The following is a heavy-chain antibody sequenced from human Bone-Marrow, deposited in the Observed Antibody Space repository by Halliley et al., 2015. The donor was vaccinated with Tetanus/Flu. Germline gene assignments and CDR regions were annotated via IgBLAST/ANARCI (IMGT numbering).Heavy chain of an antibody. D-gene: IGHD3-10*02. V-gene: IGHV4-30-4*01. Sequence: LEWIGYMDNGGSTFYTPSLKSRLTISVDTSKNQFSLKLRSVTAADTAVYSCASRPLFGKLFSWGQGTLVTVSS. CDR2: MDNGGST. J-gene: IGHJ5*02. CDR3: ASRPLFGKLFS.